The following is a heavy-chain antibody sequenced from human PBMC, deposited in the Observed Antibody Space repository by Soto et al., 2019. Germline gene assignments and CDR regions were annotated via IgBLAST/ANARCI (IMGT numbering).Heavy chain of an antibody. CDR3: ISHSLVDLIGT. J-gene: IGHJ4*02. V-gene: IGHV3-73*01. CDR1: GFTFSGSS. Sequence: GGSLRLSCAASGFTFSGSSVHWVRQASGKGLEWVGRIRNKANSYATAYAASVRGRFTISRDDSKNTAFLQMNSLNTEDTAVYYCISHSLVDLIGTWGQGTLFTVSS. D-gene: IGHD2-21*01. CDR2: IRNKANSYAT.